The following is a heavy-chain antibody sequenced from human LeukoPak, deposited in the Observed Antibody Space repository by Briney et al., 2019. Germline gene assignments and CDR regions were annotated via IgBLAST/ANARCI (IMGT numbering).Heavy chain of an antibody. Sequence: ASVKVSCKASGYTFRSYGLSWVRQAPGQGLEWLGWISCYNGETRYEQNLQGRVTLTTDTSTSTAYMELRSLRSDDTAVYYCARGQMAAMVQYYFDYWGQGTLVTVSS. D-gene: IGHD5-18*01. V-gene: IGHV1-18*01. CDR2: ISCYNGET. CDR3: ARGQMAAMVQYYFDY. J-gene: IGHJ4*02. CDR1: GYTFRSYG.